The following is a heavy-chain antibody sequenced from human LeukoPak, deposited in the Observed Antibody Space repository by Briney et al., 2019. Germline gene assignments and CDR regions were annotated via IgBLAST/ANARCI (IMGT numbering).Heavy chain of an antibody. CDR3: AKGGPYDSSGYFLGGY. V-gene: IGHV3-23*01. CDR2: ISGSGGST. Sequence: GGSLRLSCAASGFTFSSYAMSWVRQAPGKGLEWVSAISGSGGSTYYADSVKGRFTISRDNSKNTLYLQMNSLRAEDTAVYYRAKGGPYDSSGYFLGGYWGQGTLVTVSS. J-gene: IGHJ4*02. D-gene: IGHD3-22*01. CDR1: GFTFSSYA.